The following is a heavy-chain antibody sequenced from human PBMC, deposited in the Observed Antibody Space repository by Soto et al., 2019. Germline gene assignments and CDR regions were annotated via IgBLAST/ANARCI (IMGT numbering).Heavy chain of an antibody. D-gene: IGHD1-26*01. CDR1: GGSISSGGYY. J-gene: IGHJ4*02. V-gene: IGHV4-31*03. Sequence: QVQPQESGPGLVKPSQTLSLTCTVSGGSISSGGYYWSWIRQHPGKGLEWIGYIYYSGSTYYNPSLKSRVTISLDTSKNQFSLKLSSVTAADTAVYYCAREGGIVGATAADYCGQGTLVTVSS. CDR3: AREGGIVGATAADY. CDR2: IYYSGST.